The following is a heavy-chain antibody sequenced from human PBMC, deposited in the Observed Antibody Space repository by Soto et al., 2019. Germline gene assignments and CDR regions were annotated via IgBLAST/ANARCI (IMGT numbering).Heavy chain of an antibody. CDR1: GFTFSSYA. J-gene: IGHJ4*02. CDR3: ARDRAGAVAGT. Sequence: PGGSLRLSCAASGFTFSSYAMSWVRQAPGKGLEWVSAISGSGGSTYYADSVKGRFIISRDNSKNTLYLQMNTLRAEDTAVYYCARDRAGAVAGTWGQGTLVTVSS. CDR2: ISGSGGST. V-gene: IGHV3-23*01. D-gene: IGHD6-19*01.